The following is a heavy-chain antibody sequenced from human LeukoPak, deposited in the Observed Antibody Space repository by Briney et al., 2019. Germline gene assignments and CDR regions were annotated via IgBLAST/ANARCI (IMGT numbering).Heavy chain of an antibody. CDR3: AREGPGYCSSTSCRGSFDP. V-gene: IGHV4-59*01. D-gene: IGHD2-2*03. J-gene: IGHJ5*02. Sequence: SETLSLTCTVSGGSISSYYWSWIRQPPGKGLEWIGYIYYSGSTNYNPSLKSRVTISVDTSKNQFSLKLSSATAADTAVYYCAREGPGYCSSTSCRGSFDPWGQGTLVTVSS. CDR2: IYYSGST. CDR1: GGSISSYY.